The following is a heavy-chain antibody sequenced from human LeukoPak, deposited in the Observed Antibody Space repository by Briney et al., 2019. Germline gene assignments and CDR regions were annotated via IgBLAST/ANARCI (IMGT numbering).Heavy chain of an antibody. CDR1: GVSVSSGGNY. Sequence: SETLSLTCSVSGVSVSSGGNYWNWIRQHPGKGLEWIGYIYYSGSTYYNPSLKSRVTISVDTSKNQFSLKLSSVTAADTAVYYCAREGYNYGYSHWGQGTLVTVSS. CDR2: IYYSGST. D-gene: IGHD5-18*01. CDR3: AREGYNYGYSH. J-gene: IGHJ4*02. V-gene: IGHV4-30-4*08.